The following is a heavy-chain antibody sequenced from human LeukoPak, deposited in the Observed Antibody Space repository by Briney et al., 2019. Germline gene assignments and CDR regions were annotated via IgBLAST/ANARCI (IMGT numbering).Heavy chain of an antibody. CDR2: INHSGST. J-gene: IGHJ4*02. D-gene: IGHD6-13*01. V-gene: IGHV4-34*01. CDR3: ARGRVAAAGTAAKDY. CDR1: GGSFSGYY. Sequence: LETLSLTCAVYGGSFSGYYWSWIRQPPGKGLEWIGEINHSGSTNYNPSLKSRVTISVDASKNQFSLKLSSVTAADTAVYYCARGRVAAAGTAAKDYWGQGTLVTVSS.